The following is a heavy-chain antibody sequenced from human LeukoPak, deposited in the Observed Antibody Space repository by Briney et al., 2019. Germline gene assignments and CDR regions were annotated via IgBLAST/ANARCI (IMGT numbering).Heavy chain of an antibody. Sequence: SETLSLTCTVSGGSISSYYWSWIRQPPGKGLEWIGYIYYSGSTNYNPSLKSRVTISVDTSKNQFSLELSSVTAADTAVYYCARARYYDFGYFDYWGQGTLVTVSS. CDR3: ARARYYDFGYFDY. V-gene: IGHV4-59*01. CDR1: GGSISSYY. CDR2: IYYSGST. D-gene: IGHD3-3*01. J-gene: IGHJ4*02.